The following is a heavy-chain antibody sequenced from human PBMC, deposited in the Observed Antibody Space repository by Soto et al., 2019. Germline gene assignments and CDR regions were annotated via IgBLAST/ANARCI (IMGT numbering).Heavy chain of an antibody. J-gene: IGHJ4*02. V-gene: IGHV3-33*01. CDR3: ARDPSANSGYIFDY. CDR1: GFTFSSYG. CDR2: IWYDGSNK. D-gene: IGHD3-22*01. Sequence: GGSLRLSCAASGFTFSSYGMHWVRQAPGKGLEWVAVIWYDGSNKYYADSVKGRFTISRDNSKNTLYLQMNSLRAEDTAVYYCARDPSANSGYIFDYWGQGTLVTVSS.